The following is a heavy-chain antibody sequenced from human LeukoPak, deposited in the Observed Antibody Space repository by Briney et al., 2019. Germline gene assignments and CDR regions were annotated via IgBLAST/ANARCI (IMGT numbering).Heavy chain of an antibody. D-gene: IGHD3-22*01. CDR1: GYTFTSYD. CDR2: MNPNSGNT. Sequence: ASVKVSCKASGYTFTSYDINWVRQATGQGLEWMGWMNPNSGNTSYAQKFQGRVTITRNTSISTAYMELSSLRSEDTAVYYCARAESYYDSSGYYGDAFDSWGQGTMVTVSS. J-gene: IGHJ3*02. V-gene: IGHV1-8*03. CDR3: ARAESYYDSSGYYGDAFDS.